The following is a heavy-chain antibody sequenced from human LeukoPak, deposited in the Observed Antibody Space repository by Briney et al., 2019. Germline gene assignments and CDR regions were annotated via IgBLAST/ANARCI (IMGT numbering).Heavy chain of an antibody. D-gene: IGHD6-13*01. V-gene: IGHV1-2*06. CDR2: INPNSGGT. CDR3: ARDRVAAAHFVSHRGWFDP. Sequence: ASVKVSCKASGYTFTGYYMHWVRQAPGQGLECMGRINPNSGGTNYAQKFQGRVTMTRDKSISTAYMELSRLRYDDTAVYYCARDRVAAAHFVSHRGWFDPWGQGTLVTVSS. J-gene: IGHJ5*02. CDR1: GYTFTGYY.